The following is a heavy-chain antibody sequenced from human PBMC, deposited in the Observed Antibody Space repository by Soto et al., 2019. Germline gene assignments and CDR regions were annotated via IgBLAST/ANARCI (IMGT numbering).Heavy chain of an antibody. J-gene: IGHJ6*02. Sequence: GESLKTSCRGSGYSFTCYWLGWVRQLPGKGLEWMGLIYPGDSDTSYSPSFQGQVTISADKSISTAYLQRSSLKSSDTAMYYCARHRRPYYDCWRGGYSYYGMDVRGPGTTVTVSS. CDR3: ARHRRPYYDCWRGGYSYYGMDV. CDR2: IYPGDSDT. V-gene: IGHV5-51*01. CDR1: GYSFTCYW. D-gene: IGHD3-3*01.